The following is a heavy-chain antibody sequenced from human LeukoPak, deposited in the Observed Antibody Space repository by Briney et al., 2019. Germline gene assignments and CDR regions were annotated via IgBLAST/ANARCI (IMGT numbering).Heavy chain of an antibody. CDR2: VDNSAIT. V-gene: IGHV4-59*08. CDR3: ARHGGGYSFDY. D-gene: IGHD3-16*01. J-gene: IGHJ4*02. CDR1: GGSFSGFY. Sequence: SETLSLTCTVSGGSFSGFYWSWVRQPPGKGLEWIGYVDNSAITYTNPSLKSRVTIFLDTSKKQVSLKLSSVTAADTAVYFCARHGGGYSFDYWGQGTPVTVSS.